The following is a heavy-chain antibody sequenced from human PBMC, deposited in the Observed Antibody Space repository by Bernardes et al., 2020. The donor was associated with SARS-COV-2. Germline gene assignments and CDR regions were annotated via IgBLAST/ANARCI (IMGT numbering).Heavy chain of an antibody. J-gene: IGHJ4*02. Sequence: SVKVSCKASGGSFSGLSISWVRQAPGQGLEWMGRIVPILAIAKSVQDRVSLTADEATSTAYMELTSLRSEDTALYYCATDREMATGGFDNWGQGTLVKVSS. D-gene: IGHD5-12*01. CDR1: GGSFSGLS. V-gene: IGHV1-69*04. CDR3: ATDREMATGGFDN. CDR2: IVPILAIA.